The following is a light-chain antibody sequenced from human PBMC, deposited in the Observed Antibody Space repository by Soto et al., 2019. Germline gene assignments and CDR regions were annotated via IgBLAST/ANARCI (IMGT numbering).Light chain of an antibody. CDR2: GAS. CDR3: QQYGSSPWK. Sequence: EIVLTQSPGTLSLSPGERATLACRASPSVSSSYLAWYQQKPVQAPRLLIYGASSRATSIPDRFSGSGSGTALILTISRLEPEDFAVDYGQQYGSSPWKFGQGTKVDIK. V-gene: IGKV3-20*01. CDR1: PSVSSSY. J-gene: IGKJ1*01.